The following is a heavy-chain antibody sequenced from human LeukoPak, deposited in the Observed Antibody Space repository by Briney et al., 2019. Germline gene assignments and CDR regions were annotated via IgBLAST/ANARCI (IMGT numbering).Heavy chain of an antibody. Sequence: PGRSLRLSCVASGFTFSNYYMHWVRQAPGKGLEWVAIISDDGERKFYADSVRGRITISRDNAKNTLYLQMNSLRVEDTAVYYCARGRPHGNDYWGQGTLVTVSS. J-gene: IGHJ4*02. V-gene: IGHV3-30*03. D-gene: IGHD4-23*01. CDR1: GFTFSNYY. CDR2: ISDDGERK. CDR3: ARGRPHGNDY.